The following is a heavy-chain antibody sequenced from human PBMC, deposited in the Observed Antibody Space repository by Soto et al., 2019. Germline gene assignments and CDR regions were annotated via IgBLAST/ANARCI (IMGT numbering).Heavy chain of an antibody. Sequence: EVQLLESGGGLVQPGGSLRLSCAASGFIFSDYAMSWVRQAPGKGLEWVSSISPSGGDTFDADSVKGRFAISRDNSKNTLSLQMNSLRAGDTAVYYCAKRVEYSSSSAYFDHWGRGTLVIVSS. J-gene: IGHJ4*02. CDR2: ISPSGGDT. CDR1: GFIFSDYA. V-gene: IGHV3-23*01. D-gene: IGHD6-6*01. CDR3: AKRVEYSSSSAYFDH.